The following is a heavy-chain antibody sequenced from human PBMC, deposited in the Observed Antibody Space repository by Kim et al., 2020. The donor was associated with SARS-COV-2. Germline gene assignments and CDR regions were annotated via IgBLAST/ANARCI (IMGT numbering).Heavy chain of an antibody. J-gene: IGHJ4*02. D-gene: IGHD5-12*01. CDR2: ST. Sequence: STSYADTVKGLFTISRDNSENTLYLQMNGIIAEDTAVYYWARSTRPFDYWGQGTLVTVTS. CDR3: ARSTRPFDY. V-gene: IGHV3-53*01.